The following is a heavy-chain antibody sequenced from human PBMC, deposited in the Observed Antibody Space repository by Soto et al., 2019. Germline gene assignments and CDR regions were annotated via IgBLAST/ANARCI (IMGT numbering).Heavy chain of an antibody. V-gene: IGHV3-23*01. CDR1: GFTFSSYA. CDR2: ISGSGGST. Sequence: GGSLRLSCAASGFTFSSYAMSWVRQAPGKGLEWVSAISGSGGSTYYADSVKGRFTISRDNSKNTLYLQMNSLRAENTAVYNCAKGGVATINRLYFDYWGQGTLVTVSS. CDR3: AKGGVATINRLYFDY. D-gene: IGHD5-12*01. J-gene: IGHJ4*02.